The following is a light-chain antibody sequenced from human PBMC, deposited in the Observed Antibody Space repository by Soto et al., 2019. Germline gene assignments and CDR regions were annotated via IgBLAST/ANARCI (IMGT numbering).Light chain of an antibody. J-gene: IGKJ1*01. CDR1: QSVSNN. CDR3: QQYNNWPPWT. CDR2: DAS. V-gene: IGKV3-15*01. Sequence: ILMTQSPATLSLSPGERATLSCRASQSVSNNLAWYQQKPGQAPRLLIYDASTRATGIPARFSGSGSGTEFTLTISGLQSEHFAVYYCQQYNNWPPWTFGQVTKVEIK.